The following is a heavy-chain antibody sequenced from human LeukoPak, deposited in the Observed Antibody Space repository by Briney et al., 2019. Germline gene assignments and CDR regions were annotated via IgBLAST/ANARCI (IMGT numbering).Heavy chain of an antibody. Sequence: ASVKVSCKASGYTFTDYFIHWVRQAPGQGLEWMGWINPNTGSTNYAQKFQGRLTMTRDRSISTTYMELSRLRSDDTAVYYCAREYSSSSLYYWGQGTLVTVSS. CDR3: AREYSSSSLYY. CDR2: INPNTGST. V-gene: IGHV1-2*02. J-gene: IGHJ4*02. D-gene: IGHD6-6*01. CDR1: GYTFTDYF.